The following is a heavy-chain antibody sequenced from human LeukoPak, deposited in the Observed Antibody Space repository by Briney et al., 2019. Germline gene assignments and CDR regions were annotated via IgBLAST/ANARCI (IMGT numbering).Heavy chain of an antibody. D-gene: IGHD3-22*01. Sequence: GRSLRLSCAASGFTFGDYAMHWVRQTPGKGLEWVSGISWNGGRIGYADSVEGRFTISRDNAKNSLYLQMNSLRAEDTALYYCAKDIHPEGGYDSSGYDYWGQGTLVTVSS. CDR1: GFTFGDYA. V-gene: IGHV3-9*01. CDR3: AKDIHPEGGYDSSGYDY. CDR2: ISWNGGRI. J-gene: IGHJ4*02.